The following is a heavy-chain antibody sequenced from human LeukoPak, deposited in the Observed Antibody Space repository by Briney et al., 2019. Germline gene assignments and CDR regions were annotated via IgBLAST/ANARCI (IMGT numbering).Heavy chain of an antibody. J-gene: IGHJ3*02. D-gene: IGHD6-6*01. CDR1: GGSISSYY. CDR2: IYYSGST. CDR3: ARAISIADDAFDI. V-gene: IGHV4-59*01. Sequence: KSSETLSLTCTVSGGSISSYYWSWIRRPPGKGLEWIGYIYYSGSTNYNPSLKSRVTISVDTSKNQFSLKLSSVTAADTAVYYCARAISIADDAFDIWGQGTMVTVSS.